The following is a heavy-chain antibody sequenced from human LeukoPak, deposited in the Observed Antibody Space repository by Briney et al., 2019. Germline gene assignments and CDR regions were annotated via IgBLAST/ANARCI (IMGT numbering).Heavy chain of an antibody. CDR2: ISGSGGST. Sequence: GGSLRLSCAASGFTFSSYAMSWVRQAPGKGLEWVSDISGSGGSTYYADSVKGRFTISRDNSKNTLYLQMNSLRAEDTAVYYCAKEYRTEQCLVQGYWYFDLWGRGTLVTVSS. CDR3: AKEYRTEQCLVQGYWYFDL. CDR1: GFTFSSYA. D-gene: IGHD6-19*01. V-gene: IGHV3-23*01. J-gene: IGHJ2*01.